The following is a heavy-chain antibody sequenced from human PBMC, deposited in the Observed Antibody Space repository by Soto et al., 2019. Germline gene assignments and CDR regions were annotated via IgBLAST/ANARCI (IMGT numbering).Heavy chain of an antibody. Sequence: LRLSCAASGFSFSSYSMHWVRQAPGKGLEWVAVISYDGSNKYYADSVKGRFTITRDSSKNTVSLQMNSLRLEDTAVYYCARAPPRGIAAPGTWGSGMDVWGQGTTVTVSS. V-gene: IGHV3-30*04. CDR1: GFSFSSYS. D-gene: IGHD6-13*01. J-gene: IGHJ6*02. CDR3: ARAPPRGIAAPGTWGSGMDV. CDR2: ISYDGSNK.